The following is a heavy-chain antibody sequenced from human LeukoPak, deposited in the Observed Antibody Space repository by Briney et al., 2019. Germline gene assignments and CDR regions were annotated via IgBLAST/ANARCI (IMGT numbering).Heavy chain of an antibody. CDR3: ARTIAVAGMAPYYFDY. CDR1: GGSISSSNW. J-gene: IGHJ4*02. V-gene: IGHV4-4*02. CDR2: IYHSGST. Sequence: SGTLSLTCAVSGGSISSSNWWSWVRQPPGKGLEWIGEIYHSGSTNYNPSLKSRVTISVDKSKNQFSLKLSSVTAADTAVYYCARTIAVAGMAPYYFDYWGQGTLVTVSS. D-gene: IGHD6-19*01.